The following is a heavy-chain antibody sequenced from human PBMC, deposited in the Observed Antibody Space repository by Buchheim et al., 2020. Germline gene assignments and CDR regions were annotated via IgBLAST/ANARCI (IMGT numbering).Heavy chain of an antibody. CDR2: ISSSGSTI. CDR1: GFTFSDYY. V-gene: IGHV3-11*01. Sequence: QVQLVESGGGLVKPGGSLRLSCAASGFTFSDYYMSWIRQAPGKGLEWVSYISSSGSTIYYADSVKGRFTISRDNAKNSLYLQMNSLRAEDTAVYYCARGERLEYCSSTSCYTGDYYYGMDVWGQGTT. CDR3: ARGERLEYCSSTSCYTGDYYYGMDV. J-gene: IGHJ6*02. D-gene: IGHD2-2*02.